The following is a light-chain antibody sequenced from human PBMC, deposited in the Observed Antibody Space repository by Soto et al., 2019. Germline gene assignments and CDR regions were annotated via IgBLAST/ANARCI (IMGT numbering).Light chain of an antibody. J-gene: IGKJ5*01. V-gene: IGKV3-11*01. CDR2: DAS. Sequence: EIVLTQSPATLSLSPGERATLSCRASQSVSNYLAWYQQKPGQAPRLLIYDASNRATGIPARFSGSGSGTDLTLTISSLEPEDFEVYYCQQRSNWPPSTFGQGTRVEIK. CDR3: QQRSNWPPST. CDR1: QSVSNY.